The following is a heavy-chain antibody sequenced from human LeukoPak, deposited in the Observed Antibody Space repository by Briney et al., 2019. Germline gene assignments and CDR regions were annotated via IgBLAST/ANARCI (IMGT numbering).Heavy chain of an antibody. CDR3: ARTIRGY. Sequence: GGPLRFSCEALQLTFSNYWISWVGKVPGKGLEWVANIKEDGSEKYYVDSVKGRFTISRDNAKNSLYLQMNSLRAEDTAVYYCARTIRGYWGQGTLVTVSS. J-gene: IGHJ4*02. V-gene: IGHV3-7*02. CDR1: QLTFSNYW. D-gene: IGHD3-10*01. CDR2: IKEDGSEK.